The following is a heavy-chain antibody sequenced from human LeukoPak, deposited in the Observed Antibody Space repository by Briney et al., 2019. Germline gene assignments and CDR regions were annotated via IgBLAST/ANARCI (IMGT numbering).Heavy chain of an antibody. V-gene: IGHV3-74*01. CDR1: GFTFSNYW. Sequence: GGSLRLSCAASGFTFSNYWMHWVRQAPGMGLVWVSRISSDGTTTSYADSVKGRFTISRDNAKNTLYLEMNSLRAEDTAVYYCTTIAADRIGYWGQGTLVTVSS. D-gene: IGHD6-13*01. J-gene: IGHJ4*02. CDR2: ISSDGTTT. CDR3: TTIAADRIGY.